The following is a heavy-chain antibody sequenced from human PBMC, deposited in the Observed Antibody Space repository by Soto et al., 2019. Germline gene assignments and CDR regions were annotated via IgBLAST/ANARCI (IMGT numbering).Heavy chain of an antibody. V-gene: IGHV3-21*01. Sequence: EVQLVESGGGLVKPGGSLRLSCAASGFTFTSYTMNWVRQAPGKGLEWVSSISSSSSYIYYADSLKGRFTISRDNAKNSVYLQMNSLRAEDTAVYYCARDRYGDYSGDYWGQGTLVTVSS. CDR2: ISSSSSYI. CDR1: GFTFTSYT. D-gene: IGHD4-17*01. CDR3: ARDRYGDYSGDY. J-gene: IGHJ4*02.